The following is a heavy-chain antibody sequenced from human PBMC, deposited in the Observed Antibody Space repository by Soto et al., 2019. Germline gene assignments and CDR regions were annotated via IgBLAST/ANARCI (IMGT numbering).Heavy chain of an antibody. CDR3: ASLYYYDSSGYLERWYGMDV. CDR2: IVVGSGNT. J-gene: IGHJ6*02. CDR1: GFTFTSSA. Sequence: SVKVSCKASGFTFTSSAVQWVRQARGQRLEWIGWIVVGSGNTNYAQKLRERVTMTRDMSTSTAYMELRSLRSDDTAVYYCASLYYYDSSGYLERWYGMDVWGQGTTVTVSS. V-gene: IGHV1-58*01. D-gene: IGHD3-22*01.